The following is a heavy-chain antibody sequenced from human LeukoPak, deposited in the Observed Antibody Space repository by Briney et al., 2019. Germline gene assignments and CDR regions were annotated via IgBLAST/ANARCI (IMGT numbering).Heavy chain of an antibody. Sequence: GESLKISCKGSGYSFTSYWIAWVRQMPGKGLEWMGIIYPGDSYTTYSPSFQGQVTISADKSISTAYLQWRSLKASETAMYYCARRSGSDALDIWGQGTMVTVSS. CDR2: IYPGDSYT. CDR3: ARRSGSDALDI. J-gene: IGHJ3*02. CDR1: GYSFTSYW. V-gene: IGHV5-51*01. D-gene: IGHD3-10*01.